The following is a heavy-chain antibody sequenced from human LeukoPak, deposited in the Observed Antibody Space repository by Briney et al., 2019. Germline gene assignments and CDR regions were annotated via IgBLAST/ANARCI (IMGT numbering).Heavy chain of an antibody. Sequence: SETLSLTCTVSGGSISSGSYYWSWIRQPAGKGLEWIGRIYTSGSTNYNPSLKSRVTISVDTSKNQFSLKLSSVTAADTAVYYCARDAAAAGSLYWGQGTLVTVSS. D-gene: IGHD6-13*01. CDR1: GGSISSGSYY. CDR3: ARDAAAAGSLY. CDR2: IYTSGST. J-gene: IGHJ4*02. V-gene: IGHV4-61*02.